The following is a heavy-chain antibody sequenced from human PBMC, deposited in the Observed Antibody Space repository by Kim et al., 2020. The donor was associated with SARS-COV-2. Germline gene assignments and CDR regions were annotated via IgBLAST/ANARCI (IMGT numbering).Heavy chain of an antibody. CDR1: GYTFTGYY. J-gene: IGHJ4*02. V-gene: IGHV1-2*02. Sequence: ASVKVSCKASGYTFTGYYMHWVRQAPGQGLEWMGWINPNSGGTNYAQKFQGRVTMTRDTSISTAYMELNRLRSDDTAVYYCALEAGAVSGAKNWGQGTLVTVSS. CDR2: INPNSGGT. CDR3: ALEAGAVSGAKN. D-gene: IGHD6-19*01.